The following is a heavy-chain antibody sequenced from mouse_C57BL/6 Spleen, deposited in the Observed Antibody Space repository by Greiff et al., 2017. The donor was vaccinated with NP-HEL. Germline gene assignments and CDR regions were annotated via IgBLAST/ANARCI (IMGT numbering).Heavy chain of an antibody. CDR2: ISSGSSTI. J-gene: IGHJ4*01. Sequence: EVHLVESGGGLVKPGGSLKLSCAASGFTFSDYGMHWVRQAPEKGLEWVAYISSGSSTIYYADTVKGRFTISRDNAKNTLFLQMTSLRSEDTAMYYRASPLYSNSFMDYWGQGTSVTVSS. CDR1: GFTFSDYG. V-gene: IGHV5-17*01. CDR3: ASPLYSNSFMDY. D-gene: IGHD2-5*01.